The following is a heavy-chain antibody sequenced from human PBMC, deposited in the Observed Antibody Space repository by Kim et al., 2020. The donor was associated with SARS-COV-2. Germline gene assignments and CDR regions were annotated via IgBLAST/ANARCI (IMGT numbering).Heavy chain of an antibody. CDR3: ARAEDIVVVVAAKPATFTEYFQH. CDR1: GFTFSSYA. D-gene: IGHD2-15*01. Sequence: GGSLRLSCAASGFTFSSYAMHWVRQAPGKGLEWVAVISYDGSNKYYADSVKGRFTISRDNSKNTLYLQMNSLRAEDTAVYYCARAEDIVVVVAAKPATFTEYFQHWGQGTLVTVSS. CDR2: ISYDGSNK. V-gene: IGHV3-30*04. J-gene: IGHJ1*01.